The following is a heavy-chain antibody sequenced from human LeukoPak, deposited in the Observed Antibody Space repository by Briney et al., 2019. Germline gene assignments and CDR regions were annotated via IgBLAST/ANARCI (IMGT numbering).Heavy chain of an antibody. CDR1: GYTFTSYY. CDR2: IIPIFGTA. D-gene: IGHD1-26*01. Sequence: ASVKVSCKASGYTFTSYYMHWVRQAPGQGLEWMGGIIPIFGTANYAQKFQGRVTITADKSTSTAYMELSSLRSEDTAVYYCARVNSGSYFVAFDIWGQGTVVTVSS. CDR3: ARVNSGSYFVAFDI. J-gene: IGHJ3*02. V-gene: IGHV1-69*06.